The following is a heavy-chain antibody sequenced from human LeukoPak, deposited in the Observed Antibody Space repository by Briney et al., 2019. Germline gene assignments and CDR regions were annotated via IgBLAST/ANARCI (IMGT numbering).Heavy chain of an antibody. CDR1: GFTFSNYE. J-gene: IGHJ6*03. CDR3: ARDGGSSWYYYYYYYMDV. V-gene: IGHV3-48*03. D-gene: IGHD6-13*01. CDR2: IVGGADNK. Sequence: PGGSLRLSCAASGFTFSNYEMNWVRLAPGKGLEWVAYIVGGADNKQYSDSVRGRFTISRDNAKNSLYLQMNSLRAEDTALYYCARDGGSSWYYYYYYYMDVWGKGTTVTVSS.